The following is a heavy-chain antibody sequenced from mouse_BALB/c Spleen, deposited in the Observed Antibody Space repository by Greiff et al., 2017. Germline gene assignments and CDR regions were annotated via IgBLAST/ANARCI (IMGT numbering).Heavy chain of an antibody. J-gene: IGHJ2*01. V-gene: IGHV2-2*02. CDR3: ARKHRYDNYFDY. CDR1: GFSLTSYG. CDR2: IWSGGST. Sequence: VQLVESGPGLVQPSQSLSITCTVSGFSLTSYGVHWVRQSPGEGLEWLGVIWSGGSTDYNAAFISRLSISKDNSKSQVFFKMNSLQANDTAIYYCARKHRYDNYFDYWGQGTTLTVSS. D-gene: IGHD2-14*01.